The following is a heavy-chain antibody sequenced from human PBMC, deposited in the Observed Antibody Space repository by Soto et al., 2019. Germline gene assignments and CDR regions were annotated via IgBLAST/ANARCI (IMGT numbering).Heavy chain of an antibody. Sequence: PGGSLRLSCAASGFTFSNYGMHWVRQTPGKRLEWVALILYDGSNKYYADSVKGRFTISRDNSKNTLYLQVSSLRAEDTAVYYCAKSRDAYNFYFYYGMDVWGQGTTVTVSS. CDR2: ILYDGSNK. CDR3: AKSRDAYNFYFYYGMDV. CDR1: GFTFSNYG. D-gene: IGHD2-2*01. V-gene: IGHV3-30*18. J-gene: IGHJ6*02.